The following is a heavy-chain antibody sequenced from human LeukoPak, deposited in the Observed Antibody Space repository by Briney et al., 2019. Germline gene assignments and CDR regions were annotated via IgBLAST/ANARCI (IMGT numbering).Heavy chain of an antibody. CDR1: GFTFSSYA. CDR2: ISGSGGST. Sequence: GGSLRLSCAASGFTFSSYAMSWVRQAPGKGLEWVSAISGSGGSTYYADSVKGRFTISRDNSKNTLYLQMNSLRAGDTAVYYCANLGAVAGQRYFDYWGQGTLVTVSS. V-gene: IGHV3-23*01. CDR3: ANLGAVAGQRYFDY. J-gene: IGHJ4*02. D-gene: IGHD6-19*01.